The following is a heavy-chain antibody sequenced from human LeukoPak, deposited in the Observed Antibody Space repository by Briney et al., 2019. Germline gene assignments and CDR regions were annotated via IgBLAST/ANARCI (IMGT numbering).Heavy chain of an antibody. V-gene: IGHV1-69*01. CDR3: ARRASSPFDY. CDR1: GGTFSSYA. J-gene: IGHJ4*02. CDR2: IIPIFGTA. Sequence: SVTVSCKASGGTFSSYAISWVRQAPGPGLEWMGGIIPIFGTANYAQKFQGRVTITADESTSTAYMELSSLRSEDTVVYYCARRASSPFDYWGQGTLVTVSS.